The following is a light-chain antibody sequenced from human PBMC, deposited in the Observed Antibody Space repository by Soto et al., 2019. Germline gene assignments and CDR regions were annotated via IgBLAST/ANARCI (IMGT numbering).Light chain of an antibody. J-gene: IGLJ3*02. CDR1: TGHSSYI. CDR2: LEGSGTY. V-gene: IGLV4-60*02. CDR3: ETWDSKVRV. Sequence: QAVLTQSSSASASLGSSVKLTCTLSTGHSSYIIAWHQQQPGKAPRYLMKLEGSGTYNKGSGVPDRFSGSSSGADRYLTISNLQFEDEGDYYCETWDSKVRVFGGGTQLTVL.